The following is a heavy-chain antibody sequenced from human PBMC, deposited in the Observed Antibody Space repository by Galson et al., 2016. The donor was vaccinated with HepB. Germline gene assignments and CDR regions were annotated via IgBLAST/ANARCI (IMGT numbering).Heavy chain of an antibody. Sequence: SVKVSCKASGYTFTSYGISWVRQAPGQGLEWLGIINPSGGNTTHAQKFQGRITVTRDSSTRTVYMELSSLRFEDTAVYYCARDRSCWTSSCFGMDVWGQGTTVIVAS. CDR1: GYTFTSYG. J-gene: IGHJ6*02. CDR2: INPSGGNT. V-gene: IGHV1-46*01. CDR3: ARDRSCWTSSCFGMDV. D-gene: IGHD6-13*01.